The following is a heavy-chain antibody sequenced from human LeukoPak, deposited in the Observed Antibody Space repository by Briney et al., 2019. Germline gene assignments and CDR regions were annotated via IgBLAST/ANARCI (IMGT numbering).Heavy chain of an antibody. J-gene: IGHJ3*02. CDR2: IYDNGST. CDR3: ASLTTADAFDI. Sequence: SETLSLTCTVSGGSISSYYWSWIRQPRGKGLEWIEYIYDNGSTNYNPSLKSRVTISVDTSKNQFSLKLSSVTAADTAVFYCASLTTADAFDIWGQGTMVTVSS. CDR1: GGSISSYY. D-gene: IGHD3-22*01. V-gene: IGHV4-59*01.